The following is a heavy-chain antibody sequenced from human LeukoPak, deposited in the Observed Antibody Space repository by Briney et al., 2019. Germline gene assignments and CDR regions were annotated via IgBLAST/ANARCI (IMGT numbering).Heavy chain of an antibody. J-gene: IGHJ4*02. V-gene: IGHV3-48*04. CDR3: ARDVELDGDYFDY. CDR1: GFTFSTYN. Sequence: GGSLRLSCAASGFTFSTYNMNWVRQAPGKGLEWVSYISGSSSTIYYADSVKGRFTISRDNAKNSLYLQMNSLRAEDTAVYYCARDVELDGDYFDYWGQGTLVTVSS. CDR2: ISGSSSTI. D-gene: IGHD6-13*01.